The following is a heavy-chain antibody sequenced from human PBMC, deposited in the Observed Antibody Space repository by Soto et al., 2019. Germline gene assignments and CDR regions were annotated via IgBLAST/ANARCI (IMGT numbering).Heavy chain of an antibody. CDR1: GFTFSSSI. Sequence: QMQLVQSGPEVKKPGTSVKVSCKASGFTFSSSIVQWVRPARGQRLEWIGWIVVGSGHTNYEQKFQERVTITRDMSTSTAYMELSSPRSEDTAAYYCAAPAFGDYWYFTLWGRGTLVTVSS. D-gene: IGHD4-17*01. V-gene: IGHV1-58*01. CDR2: IVVGSGHT. J-gene: IGHJ2*01. CDR3: AAPAFGDYWYFTL.